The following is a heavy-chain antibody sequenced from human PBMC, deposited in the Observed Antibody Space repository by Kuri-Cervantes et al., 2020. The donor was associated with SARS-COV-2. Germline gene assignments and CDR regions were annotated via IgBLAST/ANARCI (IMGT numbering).Heavy chain of an antibody. Sequence: SVKVSCKASGGTSSSYAISWVRQAPGQGLEWMGGIIPIFGTANYAQKFQGRVTITTDESTSTAYMELSSLRSEDTAVYYCARVHNWNYEGYAFDIWGQGTMVTVSS. CDR1: GGTSSSYA. CDR2: IIPIFGTA. CDR3: ARVHNWNYEGYAFDI. D-gene: IGHD1-7*01. V-gene: IGHV1-69*05. J-gene: IGHJ3*02.